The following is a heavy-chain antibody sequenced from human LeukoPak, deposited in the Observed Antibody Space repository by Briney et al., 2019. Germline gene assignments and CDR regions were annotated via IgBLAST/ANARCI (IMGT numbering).Heavy chain of an antibody. CDR3: ARDPSMWGSGSYSSY. V-gene: IGHV1-18*01. J-gene: IGHJ4*02. Sequence: ASVKVSCKASGYTFTSYGISWVRQAPGQGLEWMGWISAYNGNTNYAQKFQGRVTITADESTSTAYMELSSLRSEDTAVYYCARDPSMWGSGSYSSYWGQGTLVTVSS. D-gene: IGHD3-10*01. CDR1: GYTFTSYG. CDR2: ISAYNGNT.